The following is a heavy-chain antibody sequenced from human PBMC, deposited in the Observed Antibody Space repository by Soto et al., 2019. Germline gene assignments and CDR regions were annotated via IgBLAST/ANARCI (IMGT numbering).Heavy chain of an antibody. J-gene: IGHJ6*02. CDR2: INHSGST. D-gene: IGHD6-13*01. V-gene: IGHV4-34*01. CDR1: GGSFSGYH. CDR3: ARGFIAAAGKDGDGMDV. Sequence: PSETLSLTCAVYGGSFSGYHWSWIRQPPGKELEWIGEINHSGSTNYNPSLKSRVTISVDTSKNQFSLKLSSVTAADTAVYYCARGFIAAAGKDGDGMDVWGQGTTVTVSS.